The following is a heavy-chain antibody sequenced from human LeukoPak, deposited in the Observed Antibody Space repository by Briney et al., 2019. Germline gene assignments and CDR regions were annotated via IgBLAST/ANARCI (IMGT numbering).Heavy chain of an antibody. D-gene: IGHD6-13*01. CDR2: IKSKTDGGTT. CDR1: GFTFSNAW. CDR3: ARLEESSSWYHYFDY. V-gene: IGHV3-15*01. J-gene: IGHJ4*02. Sequence: GGSLRLSCAASGFTFSNAWMSWVRQAPGKGLEWVGRIKSKTDGGTTDYAAPVKGRFTISRDDSKNTLYLQMNSLKTEDTAVYYCARLEESSSWYHYFDYWGQGTLVTVSS.